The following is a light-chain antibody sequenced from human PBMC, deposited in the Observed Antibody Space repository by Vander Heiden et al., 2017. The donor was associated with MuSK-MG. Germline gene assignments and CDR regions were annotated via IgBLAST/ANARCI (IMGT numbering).Light chain of an antibody. V-gene: IGKV1-16*02. Sequence: DIQMTQSPSSLSASVGDRVTITCRASQDISNSLAWFQQKPGKAPKSLIYAASSLQSGVPSKFSGSGSGTDFTLTISSLQPEDIGTYYCQQYNSYPITFGGGTTVEIK. CDR1: QDISNS. CDR3: QQYNSYPIT. CDR2: AAS. J-gene: IGKJ4*01.